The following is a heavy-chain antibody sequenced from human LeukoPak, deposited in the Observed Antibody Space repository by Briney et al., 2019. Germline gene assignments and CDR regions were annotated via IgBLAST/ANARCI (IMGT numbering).Heavy chain of an antibody. Sequence: PGGSLRLSCAASGFTFSSYEMNWVRQAPGKGLEWVSYISGSAGTKYYADSVKGRFTISRDNAKNSLYLQMNSLRAEDTAVYYCARDRAANYPDYGDPQHWGQGTLVTVSS. D-gene: IGHD4-17*01. CDR3: ARDRAANYPDYGDPQH. CDR2: ISGSAGTK. V-gene: IGHV3-48*03. J-gene: IGHJ1*01. CDR1: GFTFSSYE.